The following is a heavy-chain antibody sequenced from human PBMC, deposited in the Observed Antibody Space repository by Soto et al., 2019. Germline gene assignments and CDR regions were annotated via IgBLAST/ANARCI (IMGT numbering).Heavy chain of an antibody. CDR2: IIPIFGTA. V-gene: IGHV1-69*06. J-gene: IGHJ4*02. D-gene: IGHD1-1*01. Sequence: QVQLVQSGAEVKKPGSSVKVSCKASGGTFSSYAISWVRQAPGQGLEWMGGIIPIFGTANYAQKFQGRVTMTSDTSISTAHMELSSLRSDDTAVYYCARRAETNGWNGFGADKYYFDFWGQGTLVTVSS. CDR1: GGTFSSYA. CDR3: ARRAETNGWNGFGADKYYFDF.